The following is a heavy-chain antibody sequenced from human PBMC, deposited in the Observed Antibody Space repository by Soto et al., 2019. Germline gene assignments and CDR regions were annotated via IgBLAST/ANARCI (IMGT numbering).Heavy chain of an antibody. J-gene: IGHJ6*03. CDR3: ARDNGDYQYYYYMDV. CDR2: IYYSGST. D-gene: IGHD4-17*01. Sequence: PSETLSLTCTVSGGSISSYYWSWIRQPPGKGLEWIGYIYYSGSTNYNPSLKSRVTISVDTSKNQFSLKLSSVTAADTAVYYCARDNGDYQYYYYMDVWGKGTTVTVSS. CDR1: GGSISSYY. V-gene: IGHV4-59*01.